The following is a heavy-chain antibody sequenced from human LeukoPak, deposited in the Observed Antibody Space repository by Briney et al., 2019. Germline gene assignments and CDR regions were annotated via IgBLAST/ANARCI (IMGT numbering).Heavy chain of an antibody. Sequence: SETLSLTCAVSGGSISSGGYSWSWIRQPPGKGLEWIGYIYHSGSTNYNPSLKSRVTISVDTSKNQFSLKLSSVTAADTAVYYCARDLSGSIYFDYWGQGTLVTVSS. J-gene: IGHJ4*02. CDR3: ARDLSGSIYFDY. CDR2: IYHSGST. CDR1: GGSISSGGYS. V-gene: IGHV4-30-2*01. D-gene: IGHD5-12*01.